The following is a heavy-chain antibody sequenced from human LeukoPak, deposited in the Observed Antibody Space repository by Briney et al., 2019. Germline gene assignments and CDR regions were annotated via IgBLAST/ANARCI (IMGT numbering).Heavy chain of an antibody. V-gene: IGHV4-59*01. CDR2: IYYSGST. D-gene: IGHD3-10*01. Sequence: SETLSRTCTVSGGSISSYYWSWIRQPPGKGLEWIGYIYYSGSTNYNPSLKSRVTISVDTSKNQFSLKLSSVTAADTAVYYCAGTYYYGSGSYYDYYYGMDVWGKGTTVTVSS. CDR3: AGTYYYGSGSYYDYYYGMDV. CDR1: GGSISSYY. J-gene: IGHJ6*04.